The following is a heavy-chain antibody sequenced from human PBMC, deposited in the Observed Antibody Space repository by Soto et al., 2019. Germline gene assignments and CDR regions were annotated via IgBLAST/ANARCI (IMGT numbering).Heavy chain of an antibody. CDR3: ARGDFDSSANYYAGWFDP. V-gene: IGHV1-2*02. D-gene: IGHD3-22*01. CDR2: INPNSGVT. J-gene: IGHJ5*02. CDR1: GYTFTAYY. Sequence: QVQLVQSGAEVKKPGASVKVSCKASGYTFTAYYMHWLRQAPGQGLEWMGWINPNSGVTKYAQKFQGRVTMTNDTSISTAYMELSRLGSDDTAVYYCARGDFDSSANYYAGWFDPWGQGTLVTVSS.